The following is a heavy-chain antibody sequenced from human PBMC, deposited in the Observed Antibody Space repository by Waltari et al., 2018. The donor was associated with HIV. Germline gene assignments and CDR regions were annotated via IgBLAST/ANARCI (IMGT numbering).Heavy chain of an antibody. CDR2: IRYEGSNE. CDR3: AKPRHYYDSSGLDY. J-gene: IGHJ4*02. CDR1: GFTFSSYG. D-gene: IGHD3-22*01. V-gene: IGHV3-30*02. Sequence: QVQLVESGGGVVQPGGSLRLSCAASGFTFSSYGMHWVRQAPGRGLEWVAFIRYEGSNEYYADSVKGRFTISRDNSKNTLYLQMNSLRAEDTAVYYCAKPRHYYDSSGLDYWGQGTLVTVSS.